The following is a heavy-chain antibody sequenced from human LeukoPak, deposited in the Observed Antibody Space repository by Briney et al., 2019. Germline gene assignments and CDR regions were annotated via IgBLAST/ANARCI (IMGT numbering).Heavy chain of an antibody. CDR2: ISYDGSNK. V-gene: IGHV3-30*18. CDR1: RFTFSSYG. CDR3: AKVDHSGYEGIDY. D-gene: IGHD5-12*01. Sequence: GGSLRLSCAASRFTFSSYGMHWVRQAPGKGLEWVAVISYDGSNKYYADSVKGRFTISRDNSKNTLYLQMNSLRAEDTAAYYCAKVDHSGYEGIDYWGQGTLVTVSS. J-gene: IGHJ4*02.